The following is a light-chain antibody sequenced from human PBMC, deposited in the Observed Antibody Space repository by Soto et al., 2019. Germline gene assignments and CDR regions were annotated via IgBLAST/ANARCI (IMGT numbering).Light chain of an antibody. CDR1: QSISTW. Sequence: DIQMTQSPSTLSASVGDIVTITCRASQSISTWLAWYQQKPGKAPKLLIYRASSLESGVPSRFSGSGSGTEFTLTISSLQPDDSATYYCQEYKDWTFGQGTKVEIK. CDR2: RAS. J-gene: IGKJ1*01. V-gene: IGKV1-5*03. CDR3: QEYKDWT.